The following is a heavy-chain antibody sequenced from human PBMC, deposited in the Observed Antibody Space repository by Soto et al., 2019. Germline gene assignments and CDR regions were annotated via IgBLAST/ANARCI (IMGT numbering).Heavy chain of an antibody. CDR2: IYWDDDK. CDR1: WVSPRTSGVG. D-gene: IGHD2-2*01. Sequence: GSGPTPVNPTQTLTLNRTLSWVSPRTSGVGVGWNRQPPRKALEWLALIYWDDDKRYSPSLKSRLTVTKDTSKNQVVLTMTNMDPVDTAAYYCAHGTLEVVPAAVYYFDYWGQGTLVTVSS. J-gene: IGHJ4*02. CDR3: AHGTLEVVPAAVYYFDY. V-gene: IGHV2-5*02.